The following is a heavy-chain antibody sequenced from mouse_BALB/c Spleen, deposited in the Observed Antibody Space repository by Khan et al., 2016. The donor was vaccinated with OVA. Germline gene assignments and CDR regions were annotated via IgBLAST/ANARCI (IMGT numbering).Heavy chain of an antibody. Sequence: QIQLVQSGPEVKKPGETIKISCQASGYTFTNNGVDWVKQAPGKGLKWMGWINTSTGEPTYADDFKGRFAFSLDISVSTAYLQFNNLKNEDTATYFCARSMPHYYGSRYFDYWGLGTSLTVSS. D-gene: IGHD1-1*01. V-gene: IGHV9-3-1*01. CDR2: INTSTGEP. CDR3: ARSMPHYYGSRYFDY. J-gene: IGHJ2*02. CDR1: GYTFTNNG.